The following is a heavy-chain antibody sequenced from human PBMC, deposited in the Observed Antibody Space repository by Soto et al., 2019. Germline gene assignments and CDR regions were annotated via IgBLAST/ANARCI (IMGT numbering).Heavy chain of an antibody. CDR3: ARGIGYCSSINCYSSRRLRFNS. J-gene: IGHJ4*02. Sequence: SETLSLTCTVSGGSISSYYWSWIRQPAGKGLEWIGRIYTSGSTNYNPSLKSRVTMSVDTSKNQFSLKLSSVTAADTAVYYCARGIGYCSSINCYSSRRLRFNSWGQGTLVTVSS. V-gene: IGHV4-4*07. D-gene: IGHD2-2*01. CDR2: IYTSGST. CDR1: GGSISSYY.